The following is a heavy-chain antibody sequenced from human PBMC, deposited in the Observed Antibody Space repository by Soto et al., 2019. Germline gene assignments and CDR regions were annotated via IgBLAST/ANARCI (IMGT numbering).Heavy chain of an antibody. V-gene: IGHV1-18*01. CDR3: AREGIAVAGPIRYYYYGMDV. CDR2: ISAYNGNT. Sequence: ASVKVSCKASGYTFTSYGISCVRQAPGQGLEWMGWISAYNGNTNYAQKLQGRVTMTTDTSTSTAYMELRSLRSDDTAVYYCAREGIAVAGPIRYYYYGMDVWGQGTTVTVSS. CDR1: GYTFTSYG. D-gene: IGHD6-19*01. J-gene: IGHJ6*02.